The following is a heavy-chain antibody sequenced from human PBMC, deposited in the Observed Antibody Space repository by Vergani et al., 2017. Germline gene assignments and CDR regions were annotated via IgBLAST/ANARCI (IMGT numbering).Heavy chain of an antibody. CDR3: ARHTYYYDSSGYYQFDP. CDR2: ISSSAYTI. CDR1: GFTFSDYY. J-gene: IGHJ5*02. V-gene: IGHV3-11*01. Sequence: QVQLVESGGTLVKPGGSLRLSCAASGFTFSDYYMSWIRQAPGKGLEWVSYISSSAYTIYYADSVRGRFTISRDNATNSLYLQMNSLRAEDTAVYYCARHTYYYDSSGYYQFDPWGQGTLVTVSS. D-gene: IGHD3-22*01.